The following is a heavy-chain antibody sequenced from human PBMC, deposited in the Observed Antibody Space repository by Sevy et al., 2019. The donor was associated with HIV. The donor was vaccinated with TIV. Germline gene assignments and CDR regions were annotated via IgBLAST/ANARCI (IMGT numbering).Heavy chain of an antibody. CDR2: ISSSSSYI. CDR1: GFTFSSYS. D-gene: IGHD2-2*03. CDR3: ARVSRTMDIVVVPAARRSYYYYGMDV. V-gene: IGHV3-21*01. J-gene: IGHJ6*02. Sequence: GGSLRLSCAASGFTFSSYSMNWVRQAPAKGLEWVSSISSSSSYIYYADSVKGRFTISRDNAKNSLYLQMNSLRAEDTAVYYCARVSRTMDIVVVPAARRSYYYYGMDVWGQGTTVTVSS.